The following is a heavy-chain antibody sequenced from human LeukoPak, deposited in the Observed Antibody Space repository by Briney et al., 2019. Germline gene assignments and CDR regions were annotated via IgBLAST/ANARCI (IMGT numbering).Heavy chain of an antibody. CDR2: ISAYNGNT. Sequence: GASVKVSCKASGYTFTSYGISWVRQAPGQGLEWMGWISAYNGNTNYAQKFQGRVTMTRDTSTSTVYMELSSLRSEDTAVYYCARGGQLARKPFDYWGQGTLVTVSS. J-gene: IGHJ4*02. D-gene: IGHD6-6*01. CDR3: ARGGQLARKPFDY. CDR1: GYTFTSYG. V-gene: IGHV1-18*01.